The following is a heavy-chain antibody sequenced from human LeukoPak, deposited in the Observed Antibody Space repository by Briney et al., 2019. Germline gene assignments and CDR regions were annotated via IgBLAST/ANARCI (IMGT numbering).Heavy chain of an antibody. D-gene: IGHD6-13*01. V-gene: IGHV3-66*01. CDR2: LYSGGSI. J-gene: IGHJ4*02. Sequence: GGSLRLSCAGSGFTVSSSYMSWVRQAPGKGLEWVSVLYSGGSIFYADSVKGRFTISRDISKNMLYLQMNSLRADDTAVYYCARGAISSWYQDWGQGTLVTVSS. CDR3: ARGAISSWYQD. CDR1: GFTVSSSY.